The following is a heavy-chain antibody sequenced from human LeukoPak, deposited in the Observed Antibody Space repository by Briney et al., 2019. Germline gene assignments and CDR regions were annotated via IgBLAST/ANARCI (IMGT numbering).Heavy chain of an antibody. CDR1: GFTFSSYG. CDR2: IWYDGSNK. D-gene: IGHD3-22*01. Sequence: GGSLRLSCAASGFTFSSYGMHWVRQAPGKGLEWVAVIWYDGSNKYYADSVKGRFTISRDNSKNTLYLQMNSLRAEDTAVYYCARDRSPYSNGYYYWGQGTLVTVSS. CDR3: ARDRSPYSNGYYY. J-gene: IGHJ4*02. V-gene: IGHV3-33*01.